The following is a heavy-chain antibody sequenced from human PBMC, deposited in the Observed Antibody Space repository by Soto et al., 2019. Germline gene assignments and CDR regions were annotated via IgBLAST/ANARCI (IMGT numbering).Heavy chain of an antibody. V-gene: IGHV4-59*01. Sequence: SETLSLTCTVSGGSISSYYWSWIRQPPGKGLEWIGYIYYSGSTNYNPSLKSRVTTSVDTSKNQFSLKLSSVTAADTAVYYCARVSTPYYYGSGSSNPVMDVWGQGTTVTVSS. CDR1: GGSISSYY. CDR2: IYYSGST. D-gene: IGHD3-10*01. CDR3: ARVSTPYYYGSGSSNPVMDV. J-gene: IGHJ6*02.